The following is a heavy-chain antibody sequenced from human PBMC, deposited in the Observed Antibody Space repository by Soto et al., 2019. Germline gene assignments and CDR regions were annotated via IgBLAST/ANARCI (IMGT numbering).Heavy chain of an antibody. D-gene: IGHD3-16*01. V-gene: IGHV3-9*02. CDR3: VKDIEPGGAAY. J-gene: IGHJ4*02. Sequence: EVQLVESGGGLVQPGRSLRLSCAASGFTSDDHGMHWVRQAPGKGLEWVSGLIWNTGNTGYADSVKGRFTISTDNAKNSLYLQMNSLRVEDTAFYYCVKDIEPGGAAYWGQGTLVTVSS. CDR2: LIWNTGNT. CDR1: GFTSDDHG.